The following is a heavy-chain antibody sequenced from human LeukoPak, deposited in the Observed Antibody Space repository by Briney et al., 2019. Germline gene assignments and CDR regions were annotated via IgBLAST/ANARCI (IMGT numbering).Heavy chain of an antibody. CDR3: ASHYYDHDY. D-gene: IGHD3-22*01. Sequence: GGSLRLSCAASGFTFSDYYMSWVRQAPGKGLEWVSVIYSGGSTYYADSVKGRFTISRDNSKNTLYLQMNSLRAEDTAVYYCASHYYDHDYWGQGTLVTVSS. V-gene: IGHV3-66*04. J-gene: IGHJ4*02. CDR1: GFTFSDYY. CDR2: IYSGGST.